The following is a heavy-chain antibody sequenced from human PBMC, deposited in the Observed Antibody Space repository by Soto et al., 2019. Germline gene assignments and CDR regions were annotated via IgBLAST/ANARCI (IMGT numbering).Heavy chain of an antibody. CDR1: GFTFSRYW. Sequence: HPGGSLRLSCAASGFTFSRYWMHWVRQVPGKGPVWISRINSDGTSTNYADSVKGRFIISRDNAKNTLDLQMNSLRAEDTAVYYCARDHCTTTTCYTVWFDPWGQGTLVTVSS. D-gene: IGHD2-2*02. CDR2: INSDGTST. J-gene: IGHJ5*02. CDR3: ARDHCTTTTCYTVWFDP. V-gene: IGHV3-74*01.